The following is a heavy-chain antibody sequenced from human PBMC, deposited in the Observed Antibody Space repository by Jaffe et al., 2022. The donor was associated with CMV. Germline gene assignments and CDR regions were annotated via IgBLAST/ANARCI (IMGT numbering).Heavy chain of an antibody. CDR3: ARHRRSYYMDV. CDR2: IYYSGST. V-gene: IGHV4-59*08. J-gene: IGHJ6*03. CDR1: GGSISSYY. Sequence: QVQLQESGPGLVKPSETLSLTCTVSGGSISSYYWSWIRQPPGKGLEWIGYIYYSGSTNYNPSLKSRVTISVDTSKNQFSLKLSSVTAADTAVYYCARHRRSYYMDVWGKGTTVTVSS.